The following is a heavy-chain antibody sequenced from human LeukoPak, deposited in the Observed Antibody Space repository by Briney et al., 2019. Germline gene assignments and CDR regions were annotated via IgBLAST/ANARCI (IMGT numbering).Heavy chain of an antibody. V-gene: IGHV3-23*01. CDR1: GFTFSSYA. J-gene: IGHJ3*02. CDR2: ISGSGGST. Sequence: SGGSLRLSCVASGFTFSSYAMSWVRQAPGKGLEWVSAISGSGGSTYNADSVKGRFTISRDNSKNTLYLQMNSLRAEDMAVYYCAKDRAVRGVILNGNAFDIWGQGTMVTVFS. CDR3: AKDRAVRGVILNGNAFDI. D-gene: IGHD3-10*01.